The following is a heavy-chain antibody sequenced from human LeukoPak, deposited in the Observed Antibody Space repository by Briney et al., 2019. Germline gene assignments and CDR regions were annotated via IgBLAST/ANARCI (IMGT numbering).Heavy chain of an antibody. CDR1: GVSISSGGYY. CDR3: ARALKMITFGGVYFDY. Sequence: SETLSLTCTVSGVSISSGGYYWRWIRQHPGKGLEWIGYIYYSGSTYYNPSLKSRVTISVDTSKNQFSLKLSSVTAADTAVYYCARALKMITFGGVYFDYWGQGTLVTVSS. J-gene: IGHJ4*02. V-gene: IGHV4-31*03. CDR2: IYYSGST. D-gene: IGHD3-16*01.